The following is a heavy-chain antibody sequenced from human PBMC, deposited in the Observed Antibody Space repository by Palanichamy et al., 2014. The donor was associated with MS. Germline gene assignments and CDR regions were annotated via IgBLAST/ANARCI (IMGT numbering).Heavy chain of an antibody. V-gene: IGHV4-39*01. J-gene: IGHJ3*02. CDR2: IYYSGST. D-gene: IGHD6-6*01. Sequence: QLQLQESGPGLVKPSETLSLTCTVSGGSISSSSYYWGWIRQPPGKGLEWIGSIYYSGSTYYNPSLKSRVTISVDTSKNQFSLKLSSVTAADTAVYYCARHQSSSSRSDAFDIWGQGTMVTVSS. CDR1: GGSISSSSYY. CDR3: ARHQSSSSRSDAFDI.